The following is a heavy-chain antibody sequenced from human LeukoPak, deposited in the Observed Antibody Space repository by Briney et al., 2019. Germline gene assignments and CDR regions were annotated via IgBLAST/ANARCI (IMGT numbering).Heavy chain of an antibody. CDR3: AREMLNGSGYFDY. V-gene: IGHV4-59*01. Sequence: SETLSLTCTVSGDSISTYYWSWIRQPPGKGLEWIGYIYYRVTSDYNPSLKSRVTMSVDMSTRQISLKLSSVTAADTAFYYCAREMLNGSGYFDYWGQGTLVTVSS. CDR2: IYYRVTS. J-gene: IGHJ4*02. CDR1: GDSISTYY. D-gene: IGHD3-3*01.